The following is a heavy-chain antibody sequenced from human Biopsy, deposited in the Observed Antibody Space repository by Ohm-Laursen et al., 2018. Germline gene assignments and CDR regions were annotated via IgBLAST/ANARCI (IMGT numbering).Heavy chain of an antibody. CDR2: FAPENGKT. V-gene: IGHV1-24*01. J-gene: IGHJ4*02. D-gene: IGHD1-1*01. CDR3: AADINVWNVNY. CDR1: GYTLTALS. Sequence: VASVKVSCKVSGYTLTALSMHWVRQAPGRGLEWMGGFAPENGKTICAQKFQGRITMTEDTSTDTAYMELSSLRSEDTAVYYCAADINVWNVNYWGQGTQVTVSS.